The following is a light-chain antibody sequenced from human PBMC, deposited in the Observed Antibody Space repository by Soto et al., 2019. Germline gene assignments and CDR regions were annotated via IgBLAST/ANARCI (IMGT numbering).Light chain of an antibody. Sequence: QSALTQPASVSGSPGRSITISCTGTSSDVGGYNYVSWYQQHPGKAPKLMIYDVNNRPSGVSNRFSGSKSGNTASLTISGLQAEDEADYYCSSYTGSSTYVVFGGGTQLTVL. J-gene: IGLJ2*01. CDR2: DVN. CDR3: SSYTGSSTYVV. CDR1: SSDVGGYNY. V-gene: IGLV2-14*01.